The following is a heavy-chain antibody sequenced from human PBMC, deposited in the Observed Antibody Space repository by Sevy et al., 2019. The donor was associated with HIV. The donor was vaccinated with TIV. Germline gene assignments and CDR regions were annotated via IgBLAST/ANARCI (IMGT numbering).Heavy chain of an antibody. Sequence: SETLSLTCTVSGGSISNYYWNWIRQPPGKGLEWIGYIYYSGSTNYNPSLKSRVTISVETSKNQFSLKLTSVTAAETAANYCARALKRGLTMGDSVGAPDGFDIWGQGTMVTVSS. D-gene: IGHD1-26*01. CDR1: GGSISNYY. V-gene: IGHV4-59*01. CDR3: ARALKRGLTMGDSVGAPDGFDI. J-gene: IGHJ3*02. CDR2: IYYSGST.